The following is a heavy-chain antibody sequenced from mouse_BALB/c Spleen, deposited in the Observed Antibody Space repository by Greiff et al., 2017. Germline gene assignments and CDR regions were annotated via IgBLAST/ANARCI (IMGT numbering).Heavy chain of an antibody. CDR3: ARRDGPYYFDY. Sequence: EVKLVESGGGLVKPGGSLKLSCAASGFTFSSYAMSWVRQTPEKRLEWVASISSGGSTYYPDSVKGRFTISRDNARNILYLQMSSLRSEDTAMYYCARRDGPYYFDYWGQGTTLTVSS. D-gene: IGHD3-3*01. V-gene: IGHV5-6-5*01. J-gene: IGHJ2*01. CDR2: ISSGGST. CDR1: GFTFSSYA.